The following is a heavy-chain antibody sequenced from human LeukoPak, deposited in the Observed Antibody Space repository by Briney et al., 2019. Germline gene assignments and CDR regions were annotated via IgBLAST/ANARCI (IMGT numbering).Heavy chain of an antibody. CDR3: ARDKRPYYYGSGSYYTGVYYFDY. CDR1: GGSISSYY. CDR2: IYYSGST. Sequence: PSETLSLTCTVSGGSISSYYWSWIRQPPGKGLEWIGYIYYSGSTNYNASLKSRVPISLDTYKNQFSLKLSSVTAADTAVYYCARDKRPYYYGSGSYYTGVYYFDYWGQGTLVSVSS. D-gene: IGHD3-10*01. J-gene: IGHJ4*02. V-gene: IGHV4-59*01.